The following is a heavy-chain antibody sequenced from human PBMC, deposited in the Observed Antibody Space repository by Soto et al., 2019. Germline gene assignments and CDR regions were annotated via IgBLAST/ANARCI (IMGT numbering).Heavy chain of an antibody. D-gene: IGHD1-1*01. CDR3: ARLRVPGYYMDV. J-gene: IGHJ6*03. CDR2: INHSGST. Sequence: PSETLSLTCAVYGGSFSGYYWSWIRQPPGKGLEWIGEINHSGSTNYNPSLKSRVTISVDTSKNQFSLKLSSVTAADTAVYYCARLRVPGYYMDVWGKGTTVTVSS. V-gene: IGHV4-34*01. CDR1: GGSFSGYY.